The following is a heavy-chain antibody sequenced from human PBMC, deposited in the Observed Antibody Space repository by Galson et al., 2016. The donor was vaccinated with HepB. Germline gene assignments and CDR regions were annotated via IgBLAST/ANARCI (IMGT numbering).Heavy chain of an antibody. J-gene: IGHJ4*02. V-gene: IGHV4-31*03. CDR1: GGSIISGGYY. CDR2: IYHSGST. Sequence: TLSLTCTVSGGSIISGGYYWSWVRQHPGKGLEWIGYIYHSGSTSYNLSLKSRVTISLDTSKNQFSLKLSSVTVAGTAVYYCAREEITWGQGALLTVSS. CDR3: AREEIT. D-gene: IGHD1-14*01.